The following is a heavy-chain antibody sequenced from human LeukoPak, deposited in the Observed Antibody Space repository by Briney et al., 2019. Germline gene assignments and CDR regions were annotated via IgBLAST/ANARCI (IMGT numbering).Heavy chain of an antibody. CDR1: GYTFTGYY. CDR2: ISAYNGNT. CDR3: ARVVVVADEGYDY. V-gene: IGHV1-18*04. J-gene: IGHJ4*02. D-gene: IGHD2-15*01. Sequence: ASVKVSCKASGYTFTGYYMHWVRQAPGQGLEWMGWISAYNGNTNYAQKLQGRVTMTTDTSTSTAYMELRSLRSDDTAVYYCARVVVVADEGYDYWGQGTLVTVSS.